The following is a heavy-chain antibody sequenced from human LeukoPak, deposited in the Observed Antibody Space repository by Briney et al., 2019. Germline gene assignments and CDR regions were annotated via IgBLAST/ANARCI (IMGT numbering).Heavy chain of an antibody. Sequence: PGGSLRRSYSGSGFTFSNYGMMWLRQAPGKGREGGSAISGSGGSTYYEDSVKGRFTISRDNSKNTLDLQMTSLRAEDTAVYYCAKAVPNIVARLITPFDYWGQGTLVTVSS. J-gene: IGHJ4*02. D-gene: IGHD5-12*01. CDR1: GFTFSNYG. CDR2: ISGSGGST. CDR3: AKAVPNIVARLITPFDY. V-gene: IGHV3-23*01.